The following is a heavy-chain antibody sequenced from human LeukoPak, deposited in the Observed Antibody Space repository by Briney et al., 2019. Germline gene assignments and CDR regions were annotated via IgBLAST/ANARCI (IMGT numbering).Heavy chain of an antibody. V-gene: IGHV4-59*12. CDR3: ARGVGLRYRDY. D-gene: IGHD3-9*01. Sequence: SETPSLTCTVSGGSISSYYWSWIRQPPGKGLEWIGYIYYSGSTNYNPSLKSRVTISSDTSKNQFSLKLSSVIAADTAVYYCARGVGLRYRDYWGQGTLVTVSS. CDR2: IYYSGST. J-gene: IGHJ4*02. CDR1: GGSISSYY.